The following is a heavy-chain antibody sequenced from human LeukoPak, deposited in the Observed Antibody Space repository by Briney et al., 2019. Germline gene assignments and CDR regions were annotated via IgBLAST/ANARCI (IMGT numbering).Heavy chain of an antibody. CDR2: IDYSGGSS. J-gene: IGHJ4*02. D-gene: IGHD2-15*01. Sequence: PGGSLRLSCTVSGFTLSSYEVSWIRQAPGKGLEWVSSIDYSGGSSYYADSVKGRFTVSRDDSKNTLYLQLNSLRAEDTAVYYCASNPGNIGYCSGGSCWGDYYFDYWGQGTLVTVSS. CDR1: GFTLSSYE. V-gene: IGHV3-23*01. CDR3: ASNPGNIGYCSGGSCWGDYYFDY.